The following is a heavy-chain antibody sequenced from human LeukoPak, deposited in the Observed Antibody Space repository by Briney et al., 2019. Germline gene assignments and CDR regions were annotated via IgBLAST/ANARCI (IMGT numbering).Heavy chain of an antibody. CDR1: GFTFSSYG. V-gene: IGHV3-33*01. CDR2: IWYDGGNK. D-gene: IGHD3-22*01. CDR3: AREDNDSSGYYYFFDY. Sequence: GGSLRLSCAASGFTFSSYGMHWVRQAPGKGLEWVAVIWYDGGNKYYADSVKGRFTISRDNSKNTLYLQMNSLRAEDTAVYYCAREDNDSSGYYYFFDYWGQGTLVTVSS. J-gene: IGHJ4*02.